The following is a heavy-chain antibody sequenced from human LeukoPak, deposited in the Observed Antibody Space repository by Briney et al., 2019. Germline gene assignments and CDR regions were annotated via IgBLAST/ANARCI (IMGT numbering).Heavy chain of an antibody. V-gene: IGHV1-2*02. CDR2: INPNSGGT. CDR1: GYTFTSYY. Sequence: GASVKVSCKASGYTFTSYYMHWVRQAPGQGLEWMGWINPNSGGTNYAQKFQGRVTMTRDTSISTAYMELSRLRSDDTAVYYCARVGIKWIQPTLDFDYWGQGTLVTVSS. J-gene: IGHJ4*02. D-gene: IGHD5-18*01. CDR3: ARVGIKWIQPTLDFDY.